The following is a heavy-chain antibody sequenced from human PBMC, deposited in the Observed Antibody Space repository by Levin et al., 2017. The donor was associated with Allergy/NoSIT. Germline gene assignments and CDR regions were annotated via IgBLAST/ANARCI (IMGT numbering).Heavy chain of an antibody. J-gene: IGHJ6*02. CDR2: ISATGGSI. V-gene: IGHV3-23*01. D-gene: IGHD4-17*01. CDR1: GFTFSSYA. CDR3: AKDGHGDYQDYSYYFGMDV. Sequence: PGGSLRLSCAASGFTFSSYAMSWVRQAPGKGLEWVSSISATGGSIYYADSVKGRFTFSRDNSKNTLYRQMNSLRAEDTAVYYCAKDGHGDYQDYSYYFGMDVWGQGTTVTVSS.